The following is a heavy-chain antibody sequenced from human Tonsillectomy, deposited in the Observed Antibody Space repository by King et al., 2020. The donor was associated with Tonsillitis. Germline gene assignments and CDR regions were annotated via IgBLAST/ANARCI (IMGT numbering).Heavy chain of an antibody. D-gene: IGHD3-22*01. V-gene: IGHV3-21*01. Sequence: VQLVESGGGLVKPGGSLRLSCVTSGFSFNNYDMNWVRQAPGKGREWVSSISSSRRSIKYADSVKGRFTISRDNAKNSLDLEMNSLRAEDTAVYCCAKDKGAAYYDTGRGAFDIWGQGTMVSVSS. CDR1: GFSFNNYD. CDR3: AKDKGAAYYDTGRGAFDI. CDR2: ISSSRRSI. J-gene: IGHJ3*02.